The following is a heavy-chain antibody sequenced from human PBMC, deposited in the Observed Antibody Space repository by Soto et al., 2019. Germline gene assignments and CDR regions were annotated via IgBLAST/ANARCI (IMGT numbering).Heavy chain of an antibody. CDR2: TYYRSKWYN. CDR1: GDSVSSNSAA. J-gene: IGHJ3*02. V-gene: IGHV6-1*01. D-gene: IGHD6-19*01. Sequence: SQTLSLTCAISGDSVSSNSAAWNCIRQSPSRGLEWLGRTYYRSKWYNDYAVSVKSRITINPDTSKNQFSLQLNSVTPEDTAVYYCAREHSSGGPLGSDAFDIWGQGTMVTVSS. CDR3: AREHSSGGPLGSDAFDI.